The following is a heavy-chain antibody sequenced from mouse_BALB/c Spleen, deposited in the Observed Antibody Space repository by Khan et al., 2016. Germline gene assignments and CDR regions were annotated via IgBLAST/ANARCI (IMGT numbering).Heavy chain of an antibody. D-gene: IGHD2-4*01. CDR3: ATVYYDYDDAMDY. CDR2: IDPANGNT. CDR1: GFNIKDTY. V-gene: IGHV14-3*02. J-gene: IGHJ4*01. Sequence: VQLQQSGAELVRPGALVKLSCTASGFNIKDTYMHWVKQRPEQGLEWIGRIDPANGNTKYDPKFQGKATITADTSSNTAYLQLRSLTSEDTAVYYCATVYYDYDDAMDYWGQGTSVTVSS.